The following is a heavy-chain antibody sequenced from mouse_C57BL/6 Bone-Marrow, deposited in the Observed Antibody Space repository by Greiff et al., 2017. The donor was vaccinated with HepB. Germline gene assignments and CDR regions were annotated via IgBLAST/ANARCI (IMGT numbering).Heavy chain of an antibody. V-gene: IGHV2-5*01. Sequence: QVQLQQSGPGLVQPSQSLSITCTVSGFSLTSYGVHWVRQSPGKGLEWLGVIWRGGSTDYNAAFMSRLSITKDNSKSQVFFKMNSLQADDTAIYYCAKMSELRDWYFDVWGTGTTVTVSS. J-gene: IGHJ1*03. D-gene: IGHD1-1*01. CDR2: IWRGGST. CDR3: AKMSELRDWYFDV. CDR1: GFSLTSYG.